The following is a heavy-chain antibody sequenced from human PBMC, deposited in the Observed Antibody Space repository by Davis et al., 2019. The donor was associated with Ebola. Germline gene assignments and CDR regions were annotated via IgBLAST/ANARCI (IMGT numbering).Heavy chain of an antibody. J-gene: IGHJ4*02. CDR2: MRSKGFGGTT. CDR3: TAAAGIFDY. V-gene: IGHV3-49*04. CDR1: GFTFGDYA. D-gene: IGHD6-13*01. Sequence: GGSLRLSCTGSGFTFGDYAMSWVRQAPGKGLEWVGFMRSKGFGGTTEYAASVKGRFTISRDDSKGIAYLQMNSLKTEDTAVYYCTAAAGIFDYWGQGTLVTVSS.